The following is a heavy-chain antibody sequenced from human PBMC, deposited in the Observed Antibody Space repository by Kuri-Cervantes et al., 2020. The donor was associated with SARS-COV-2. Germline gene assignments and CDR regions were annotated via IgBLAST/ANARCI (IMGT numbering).Heavy chain of an antibody. CDR2: IYYSGST. CDR1: GGSISSQY. CDR3: VREYWGPGYYYMDV. Sequence: ESLKISCTVSGGSISSQYWSWIRQPPGKGLEWIGYIYYSGSTNYNPSLKSRVTISVDTSKNQFSLKLSSVTAADTAVYYCVREYWGPGYYYMDVWGKGTTVTVSS. V-gene: IGHV4-59*11. J-gene: IGHJ6*03. D-gene: IGHD7-27*01.